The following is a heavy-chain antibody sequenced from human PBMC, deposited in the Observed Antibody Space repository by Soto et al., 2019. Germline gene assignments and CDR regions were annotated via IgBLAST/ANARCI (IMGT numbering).Heavy chain of an antibody. CDR3: AIRSGRVDYYYYGMDV. V-gene: IGHV1-69*13. J-gene: IGHJ6*02. Sequence: AAVKVSCKACGGTFSSYAISWVRQAPGQGLEWMGGIIPIFGTANYAQKFQGRVTITADESTSTAYMELSSLRSEDTAVYYCAIRSGRVDYYYYGMDVWGQGTTVTVSS. CDR1: GGTFSSYA. D-gene: IGHD3-10*01. CDR2: IIPIFGTA.